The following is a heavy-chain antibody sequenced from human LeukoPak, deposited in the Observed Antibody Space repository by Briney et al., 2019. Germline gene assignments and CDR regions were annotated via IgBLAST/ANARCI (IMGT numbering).Heavy chain of an antibody. CDR1: GFTVSSNY. CDR2: ISGSGGGT. J-gene: IGHJ5*02. D-gene: IGHD1-1*01. CDR3: AKKSGNPSGWFDP. V-gene: IGHV3-23*01. Sequence: PGGSLRLSCAASGFTVSSNYMSRVRQAPGKGLEWVSTISGSGGGTYYADSVKGRFTISRDNSKNTLYLQMNSLRAEDTAVYYCAKKSGNPSGWFDPWGQGTLVTVSS.